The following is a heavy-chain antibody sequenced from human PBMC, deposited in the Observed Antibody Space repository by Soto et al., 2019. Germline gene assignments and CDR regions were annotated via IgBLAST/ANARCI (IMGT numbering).Heavy chain of an antibody. V-gene: IGHV3-53*01. J-gene: IGHJ4*02. D-gene: IGHD6-13*01. CDR2: IYSGGST. CDR3: ARARSTAAGLLDY. CDR1: GFTVSSNY. Sequence: GGCLRLSCAASGFTVSSNYMTWVRQAPGKGLEWVSAIYSGGSTYYADSVKGRFTISRDNSKNTLYLQMNSLRAEDTAVYYRARARSTAAGLLDYWGLGTLVTVSS.